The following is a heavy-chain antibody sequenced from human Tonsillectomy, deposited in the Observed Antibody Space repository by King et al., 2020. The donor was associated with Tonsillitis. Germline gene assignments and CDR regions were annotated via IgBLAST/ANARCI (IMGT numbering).Heavy chain of an antibody. J-gene: IGHJ6*02. Sequence: VQLVESGGGLIHPGGSLRLSCAASGFTVSSNYMSWVRQAPGKGLEWVSVIYSGGSTYYADSVKGRFTISRDNSKNTLYLQMNSLRAEDTAVYYCAREVEGGYDGYYYGMDVWGQGTTVTVSS. D-gene: IGHD5-12*01. CDR3: AREVEGGYDGYYYGMDV. CDR2: IYSGGST. CDR1: GFTVSSNY. V-gene: IGHV3-53*01.